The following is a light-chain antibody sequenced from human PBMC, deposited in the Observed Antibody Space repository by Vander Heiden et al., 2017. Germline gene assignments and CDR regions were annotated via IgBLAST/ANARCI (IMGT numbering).Light chain of an antibody. V-gene: IGLV2-18*02. CDR1: SSDVGSYNR. J-gene: IGLJ2*01. CDR3: SSYTSSTTPVA. Sequence: QSALTQPPSVSESPGQSVTISCTGTSSDVGSYNRVSWYQQPPGTAPKLMIYEVTKRPSGVPDRFSGSKSGNTASLTISGLQAEDEADYYCSSYTSSTTPVAFGGGTKLTVL. CDR2: EVT.